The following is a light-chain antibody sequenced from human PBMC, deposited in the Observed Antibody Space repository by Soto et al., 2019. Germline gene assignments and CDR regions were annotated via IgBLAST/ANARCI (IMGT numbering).Light chain of an antibody. V-gene: IGKV3-20*01. CDR3: QQYGSSPST. CDR1: QSVSSSY. Sequence: EIVLTQSPGTLSLSPGERATLSCRASQSVSSSYLAWYQQKPGQAPRLLIYGASNRATGIPDRFSGSGSGTDFTLTISRLEPADFAVYYCQQYGSSPSTFGPGTKVDIK. CDR2: GAS. J-gene: IGKJ3*01.